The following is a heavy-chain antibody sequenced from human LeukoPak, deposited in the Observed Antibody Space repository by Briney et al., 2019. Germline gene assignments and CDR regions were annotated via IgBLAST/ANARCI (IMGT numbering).Heavy chain of an antibody. Sequence: PGGSVRLSCAASGFTFSSYSMSWVRQAPGKGPEWLAAVNRSGGRTNYADSVKGRFTISRDNSKKTLYLEMNSLSAEDTALYVCAKTQDTSMIYGYFDYWGQGTLVTVSS. CDR2: VNRSGGRT. V-gene: IGHV3-23*01. J-gene: IGHJ4*02. D-gene: IGHD5-18*01. CDR1: GFTFSSYS. CDR3: AKTQDTSMIYGYFDY.